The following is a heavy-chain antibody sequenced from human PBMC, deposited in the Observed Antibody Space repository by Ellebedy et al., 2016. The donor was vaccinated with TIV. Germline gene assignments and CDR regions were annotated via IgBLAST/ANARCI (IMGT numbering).Heavy chain of an antibody. V-gene: IGHV5-51*01. Sequence: GESLKISCKVSGYSFSSYWIGWVRQMPGKGLEWMGIIYPGDSDTRYSPSFQGQFTMSADKSISTAYLQWSSLEASDTAMYYCARRADYYDSSGYGPVDYWGQGTLVTVSS. CDR1: GYSFSSYW. CDR2: IYPGDSDT. D-gene: IGHD3-22*01. CDR3: ARRADYYDSSGYGPVDY. J-gene: IGHJ4*02.